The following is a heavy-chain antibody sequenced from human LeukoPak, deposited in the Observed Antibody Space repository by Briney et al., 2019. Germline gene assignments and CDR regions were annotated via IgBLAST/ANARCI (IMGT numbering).Heavy chain of an antibody. D-gene: IGHD3-3*01. V-gene: IGHV4-59*08. CDR2: IYYSEST. Sequence: PSETLSLTCAVSGGSINTYYWSWIRQPPGKGLEWIGYIYYSESTNYNPSLKSRVTISVDTSKNQFSLKLSSVTAADTAVYYCARHHKYDFWSAYPPPGFDPWGQGTLVTVSS. J-gene: IGHJ5*02. CDR1: GGSINTYY. CDR3: ARHHKYDFWSAYPPPGFDP.